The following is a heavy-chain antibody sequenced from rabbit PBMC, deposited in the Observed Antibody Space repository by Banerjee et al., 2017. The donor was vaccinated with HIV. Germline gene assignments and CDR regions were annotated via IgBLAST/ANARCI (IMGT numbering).Heavy chain of an antibody. CDR2: IYVGGGSA. CDR3: ARGADNHWYISYYRL. V-gene: IGHV1S7*01. Sequence: QQLEESGGGLVKPEGSLTLTCTASGFTISSYHMGWVRQAPGKGLEWIGIIYVGGGSADYATWVNGRFTISSDNAQNTVDLQMNSLTAADTATYFCARGADNHWYISYYRLWGQGTLVTVS. D-gene: IGHD4-1*01. J-gene: IGHJ3*01. CDR1: GFTISSYH.